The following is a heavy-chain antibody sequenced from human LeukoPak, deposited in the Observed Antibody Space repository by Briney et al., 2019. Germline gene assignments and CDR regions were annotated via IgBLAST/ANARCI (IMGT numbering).Heavy chain of an antibody. V-gene: IGHV1-69*13. D-gene: IGHD3-3*01. Sequence: SVKVSCKASGGTFSSYAISWVRQAPGQGPEWMGGIIPIFGTANYAQKFQGRVTITADESTSTAYMELSSLRSEDTAVYYCARGERSLEWLLSYDYWGQGTLVTVSS. CDR3: ARGERSLEWLLSYDY. J-gene: IGHJ4*02. CDR1: GGTFSSYA. CDR2: IIPIFGTA.